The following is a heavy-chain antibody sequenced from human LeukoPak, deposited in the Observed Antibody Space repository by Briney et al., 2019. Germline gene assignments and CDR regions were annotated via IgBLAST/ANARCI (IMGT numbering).Heavy chain of an antibody. Sequence: PGGSLRLSCAASGFTFNSYTMTWVRQAPGKGLEWVSSISTGSTYIYYADSVKGRFTISRDNAKNSLYLQMNSLRAEDTAVYYCARVGVYDSSGYYYGPYFDYWGQGTLVTVSS. CDR1: GFTFNSYT. J-gene: IGHJ4*02. CDR3: ARVGVYDSSGYYYGPYFDY. CDR2: ISTGSTYI. V-gene: IGHV3-21*01. D-gene: IGHD3-22*01.